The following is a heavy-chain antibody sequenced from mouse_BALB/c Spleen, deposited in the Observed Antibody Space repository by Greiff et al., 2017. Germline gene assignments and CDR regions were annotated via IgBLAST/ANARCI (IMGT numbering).Heavy chain of an antibody. D-gene: IGHD1-1*01. J-gene: IGHJ4*01. CDR3: ARHEPYYYGSSSDNYAMDY. CDR1: GYTFTEYI. Sequence: QVQLQESGAELVKPGASVKLSCKASGYTFTEYIIHWVKQRSGQGLEWIGWFYPGSGSIKYNEKFKDKATLTADKSSSTVYMELSRLTSEDSAVYFCARHEPYYYGSSSDNYAMDYWGQGTSVTVSS. V-gene: IGHV1-62-2*01. CDR2: FYPGSGSI.